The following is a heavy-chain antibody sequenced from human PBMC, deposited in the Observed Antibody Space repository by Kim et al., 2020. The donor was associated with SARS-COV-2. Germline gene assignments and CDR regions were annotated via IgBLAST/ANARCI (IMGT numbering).Heavy chain of an antibody. J-gene: IGHJ4*02. V-gene: IGHV3-23*01. CDR3: AKDRAAAAGTGQFDY. D-gene: IGHD6-13*01. Sequence: AGSVRGRFTSSRDSSQNTVFLQVTSLRDDDTAVYYCAKDRAAAAGTGQFDYWGQGTLVTVSS.